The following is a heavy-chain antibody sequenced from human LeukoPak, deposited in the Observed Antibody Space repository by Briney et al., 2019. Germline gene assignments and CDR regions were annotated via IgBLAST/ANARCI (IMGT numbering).Heavy chain of an antibody. CDR2: INHSGST. CDR1: GGSFSGYC. D-gene: IGHD2-15*01. V-gene: IGHV4-34*01. J-gene: IGHJ4*02. Sequence: SETLSLTCAVYGGSFSGYCWSWIRQPPGKGLEWIGEINHSGSTNYNPSLKSRVTISVDTSKNQFSLKLSSVTAADTAVYYCARGRGYCSGGSCPYYFDYWGQGTLVTVSS. CDR3: ARGRGYCSGGSCPYYFDY.